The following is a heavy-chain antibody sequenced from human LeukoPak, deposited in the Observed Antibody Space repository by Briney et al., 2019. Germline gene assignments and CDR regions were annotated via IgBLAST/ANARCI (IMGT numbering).Heavy chain of an antibody. CDR3: ARQTGTTITRPFDY. J-gene: IGHJ4*02. V-gene: IGHV3-23*01. D-gene: IGHD5-24*01. CDR1: GFTFSSYA. CDR2: ISGSGGGT. Sequence: GGSLRLSCAASGFTFSSYAMSWVRQAPGKGLEWVSVISGSGGGTYYVDSVKGRFTISRDNSKNTLYLQMNSLRAEDTAVYYCARQTGTTITRPFDYWGQGTLVIVSS.